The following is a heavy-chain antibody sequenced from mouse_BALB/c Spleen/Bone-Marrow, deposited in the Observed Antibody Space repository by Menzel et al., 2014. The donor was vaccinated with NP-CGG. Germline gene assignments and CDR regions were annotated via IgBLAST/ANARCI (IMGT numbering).Heavy chain of an antibody. V-gene: IGHV14-3*02. Sequence: EVQLQQSGAELVKPGASVKLSCTASGFNIKDTYVHWVKQRPEQGLEWIGRIDPANGNTKYDPKFQGKATITADTSSNTAYLQLSSLTSEDTAVYYCARYYYGYYFDYWAQGTTLTVSS. D-gene: IGHD1-2*01. CDR2: IDPANGNT. CDR1: GFNIKDTY. CDR3: ARYYYGYYFDY. J-gene: IGHJ2*01.